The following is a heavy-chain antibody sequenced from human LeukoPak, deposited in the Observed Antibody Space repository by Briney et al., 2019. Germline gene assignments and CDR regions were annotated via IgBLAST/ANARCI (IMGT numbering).Heavy chain of an antibody. CDR1: GFTFSSYG. D-gene: IGHD3-22*01. J-gene: IGHJ4*02. CDR3: AKDSYYYDSSGYYNY. CDR2: ISGSGGST. Sequence: GGSLRLSCAASGFTFSSYGMSWVRQAPGKGLEWVSAISGSGGSTYYADSVKGRFTISRDNSKNTLYLQMNSLRAEDTAVYYCAKDSYYYDSSGYYNYWGQGTLVTVSS. V-gene: IGHV3-23*01.